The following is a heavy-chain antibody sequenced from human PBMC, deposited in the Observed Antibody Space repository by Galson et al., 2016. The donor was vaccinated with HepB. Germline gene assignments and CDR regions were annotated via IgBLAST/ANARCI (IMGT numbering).Heavy chain of an antibody. D-gene: IGHD2-21*02. CDR3: ARAYGCGAGCNYFDS. V-gene: IGHV1-18*01. CDR1: GYPFTTYN. Sequence: SVKVSCKASGYPFTTYNINWVRQAPGQRLEWMGWISPYNGNTKYSEKVRGRVTMTTDTSTSTAYMDLRSLSPDDTAMYFCARAYGCGAGCNYFDSWGQGARVTVSS. CDR2: ISPYNGNT. J-gene: IGHJ4*02.